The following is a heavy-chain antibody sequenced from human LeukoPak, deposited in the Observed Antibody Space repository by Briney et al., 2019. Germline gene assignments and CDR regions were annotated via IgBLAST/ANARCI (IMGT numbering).Heavy chain of an antibody. CDR3: ARGLVLYGSGSYDY. J-gene: IGHJ4*02. Sequence: GSSVKVSCKASGGTFSSYAISWVRQAPGQGLEWMGRIIPILGIANYAQKFQGRVTMTRNTSISTAYMELSSLRSEDTAVYYCARGLVLYGSGSYDYWGQGTLVTVSS. CDR2: IIPILGIA. D-gene: IGHD3-10*01. CDR1: GGTFSSYA. V-gene: IGHV1-69*04.